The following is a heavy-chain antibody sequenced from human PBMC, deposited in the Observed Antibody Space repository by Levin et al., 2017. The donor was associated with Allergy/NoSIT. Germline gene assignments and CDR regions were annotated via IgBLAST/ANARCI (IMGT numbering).Heavy chain of an antibody. V-gene: IGHV3-21*01. CDR1: GFTFSSYS. D-gene: IGHD3-3*01. CDR3: ARDLLPFGVVIRSFDY. CDR2: ISSSSSYI. J-gene: IGHJ4*02. Sequence: GGSLRLSCAASGFTFSSYSMNWVRQAPGKGLEWVSSISSSSSYIYYADSVKGRFTISRDNAKNSLYLQMNSLRAEDTAVYYCARDLLPFGVVIRSFDYWGQGTLVTVSS.